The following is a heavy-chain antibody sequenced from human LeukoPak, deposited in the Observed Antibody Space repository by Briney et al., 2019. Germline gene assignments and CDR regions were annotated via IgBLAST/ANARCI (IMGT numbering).Heavy chain of an antibody. D-gene: IGHD3-9*01. J-gene: IGHJ5*02. CDR2: IYYSGST. CDR1: GGSISSYY. Sequence: ETLSLTCTVSGGSISSYYWSWIRQPPGKGLEWIGYIYYSGSTNYNPSLKSRVTISVDTSKNQFSLKLSSVTAADTAVYYCARDNSDYDILTGYYFFNWFDPWGQGTLVTVSS. CDR3: ARDNSDYDILTGYYFFNWFDP. V-gene: IGHV4-59*01.